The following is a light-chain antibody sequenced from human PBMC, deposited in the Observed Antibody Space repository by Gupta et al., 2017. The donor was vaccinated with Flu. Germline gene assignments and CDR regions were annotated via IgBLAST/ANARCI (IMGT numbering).Light chain of an antibody. CDR1: RSLVHNNGNTY. CDR3: RQGTGWPYA. CDR2: KGS. V-gene: IGKV2-30*02. Sequence: VTLREPASISCRSSRSLVHNNGNTYLHWFQQRPGQSPRRLIYKGSNRDSGVPDRFSGSGSNTDFTLNISSVEADDVGVYYCRQGTGWPYAFGQGTKLEI. J-gene: IGKJ2*01.